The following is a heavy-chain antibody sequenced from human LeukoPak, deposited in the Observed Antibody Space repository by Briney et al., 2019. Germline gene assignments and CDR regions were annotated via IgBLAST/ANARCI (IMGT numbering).Heavy chain of an antibody. J-gene: IGHJ4*02. Sequence: SETLSLTCTVSGGSISSGGYYWSWIRQHPGKGLEWIGYIYYSGSTYYNPSLKSRVTISVDTSKNQFSLKLSPVTAADTAVYYCARVRNRIVGVDYWGQGTLVTVSS. CDR2: IYYSGST. CDR1: GGSISSGGYY. D-gene: IGHD1-14*01. V-gene: IGHV4-31*03. CDR3: ARVRNRIVGVDY.